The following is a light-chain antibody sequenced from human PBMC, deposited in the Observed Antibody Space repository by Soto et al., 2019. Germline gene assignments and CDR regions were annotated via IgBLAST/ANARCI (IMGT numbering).Light chain of an antibody. CDR3: SSYRTGGPFV. Sequence: QSALTQPASVSGSPGQSIAISCTGTSSDVGGYNYVSWYPQLPGKAPKLLISEVSNRPSGVSHRFSGSKSGNTASLTISGLQAEDEADYYCSSYRTGGPFVFGTGTKLTVL. CDR1: SSDVGGYNY. CDR2: EVS. V-gene: IGLV2-14*01. J-gene: IGLJ1*01.